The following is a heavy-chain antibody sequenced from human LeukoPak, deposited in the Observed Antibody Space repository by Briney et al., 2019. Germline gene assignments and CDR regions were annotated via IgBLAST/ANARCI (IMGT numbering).Heavy chain of an antibody. CDR1: GYTFRSYC. Sequence: GGSLRLSCAASGYTFRSYCMSWVPQAPGKGLEWVANIKQDGSEKYYVDSVKGRFTISRDNAKNSLHLQMNSLRAEDAAVYYCARDSESGLQRSDYWGHGTLVTVSS. D-gene: IGHD5-24*01. CDR3: ARDSESGLQRSDY. V-gene: IGHV3-7*05. CDR2: IKQDGSEK. J-gene: IGHJ4*01.